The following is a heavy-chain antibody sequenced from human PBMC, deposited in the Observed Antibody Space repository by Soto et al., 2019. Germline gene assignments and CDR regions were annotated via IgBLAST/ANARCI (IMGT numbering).Heavy chain of an antibody. J-gene: IGHJ6*02. V-gene: IGHV4-31*03. Sequence: SETLSLTCTVSGGSISSGGYYWSWIRQHPGKGLEWIGYIYYSGSTYYNPSLKSRVTISVDTSKNQFSLKLSSVTAADTAVYYCAFGGYSYYYGMDVWGQGTKVTVSS. D-gene: IGHD3-10*01. CDR2: IYYSGST. CDR1: GGSISSGGYY. CDR3: AFGGYSYYYGMDV.